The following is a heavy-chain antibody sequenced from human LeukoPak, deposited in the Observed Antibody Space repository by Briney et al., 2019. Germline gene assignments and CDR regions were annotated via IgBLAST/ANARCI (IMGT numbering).Heavy chain of an antibody. Sequence: GGSLRLSCAASGFTFSSYAMNWVRQAPGEGLEWVSGISASGGSTYYADSVKGRFTISRDNSKSTLYLQLSSLRTEDTAVYYCAKASSYGSMSYDFDSWGQGTLVTVSS. J-gene: IGHJ4*02. CDR2: ISASGGST. D-gene: IGHD3-10*01. CDR1: GFTFSSYA. V-gene: IGHV3-23*01. CDR3: AKASSYGSMSYDFDS.